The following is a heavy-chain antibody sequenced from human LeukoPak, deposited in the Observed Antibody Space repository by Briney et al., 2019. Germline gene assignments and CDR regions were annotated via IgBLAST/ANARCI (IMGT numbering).Heavy chain of an antibody. V-gene: IGHV4-4*07. D-gene: IGHD6-13*01. J-gene: IGHJ4*02. CDR1: GGSISGYY. Sequence: SETLSLTCTVSGGSISGYYWSWIRQPAGKGLEWIGRIYTSGSTNYNPSLKSRVTMSVDTSKNQFSLKLSSVTAADTAVHYCARESRDEQQLIFDYWGQGTLVTVSS. CDR3: ARESRDEQQLIFDY. CDR2: IYTSGST.